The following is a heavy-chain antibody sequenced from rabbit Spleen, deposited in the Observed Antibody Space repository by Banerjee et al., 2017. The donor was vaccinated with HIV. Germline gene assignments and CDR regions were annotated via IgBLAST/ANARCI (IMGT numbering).Heavy chain of an antibody. CDR1: GFAFSGSYW. Sequence: QEQLEESGGGLVQPGGSLKLSCKGSGFAFSGSYWISWVRTAPGKGLEWIACFYAGSGCVSFYANCAKGRFTISQTSSPTVSLQMSSLTAADTATYFCARVTRDPAHGGYGAGGNYLALCGPGTLVTVS. D-gene: IGHD8-1*01. CDR2: FYAGSGCVS. J-gene: IGHJ4*01. V-gene: IGHV1S45*01. CDR3: ARVTRDPAHGGYGAGGNYLAL.